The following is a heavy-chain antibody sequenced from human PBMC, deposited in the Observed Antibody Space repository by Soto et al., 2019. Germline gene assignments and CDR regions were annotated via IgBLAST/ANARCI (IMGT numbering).Heavy chain of an antibody. CDR2: SRDKVHSDTT. J-gene: IGHJ4*02. V-gene: IGHV3-72*01. Sequence: EVQLAESGGGLVQPGGSLRLSCAASGFTFSDHYMDWVRQAPGKGLEWVGRSRDKVHSDTTEYAASVKGRFTISRGDSENSLSLQLNSLKTEDTAVYYCARGLVSTGGFDYWGQGTLVTVSS. CDR3: ARGLVSTGGFDY. CDR1: GFTFSDHY. D-gene: IGHD5-12*01.